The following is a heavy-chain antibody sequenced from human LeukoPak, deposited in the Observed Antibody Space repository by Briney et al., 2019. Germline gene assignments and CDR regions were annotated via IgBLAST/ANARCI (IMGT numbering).Heavy chain of an antibody. D-gene: IGHD3-10*01. V-gene: IGHV1-8*01. J-gene: IGHJ5*02. CDR2: MNPNSGNT. CDR1: GYTFTSYD. CDR3: AGDEPMVRGVIIHNWFDP. Sequence: ASVKVSCKASGYTFTSYDINWVRQATGQGLEWMGWMNPNSGNTGYAQKLQGRVTMTTDTSTSTAYMELRSLRSDDTAVYYCAGDEPMVRGVIIHNWFDPWGQGTLVTVSS.